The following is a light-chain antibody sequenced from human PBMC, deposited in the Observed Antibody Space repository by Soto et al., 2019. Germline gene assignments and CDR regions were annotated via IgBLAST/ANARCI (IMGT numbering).Light chain of an antibody. CDR1: SSNIGSRS. CDR2: NNS. Sequence: QSVLTQPPSASGTPGQRVPISCSGSSSNIGSRSVNWYQQLPGTAPKLLIHNNSQRPSGFPDRFSGSKSGTSASLAISGLQSEDEADYYCAAWDDSLSCPVFGGGTKVTVL. V-gene: IGLV1-44*01. CDR3: AAWDDSLSCPV. J-gene: IGLJ3*02.